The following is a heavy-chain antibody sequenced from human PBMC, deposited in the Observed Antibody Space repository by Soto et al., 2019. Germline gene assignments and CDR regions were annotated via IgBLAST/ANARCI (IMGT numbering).Heavy chain of an antibody. D-gene: IGHD2-15*01. Sequence: SETLSLTCTVSGGSITRGGYYWSWIRQHPGKGLEWIGYIYNSGTTYYNPSLKSRVTISVDKSKNQFSLKLSSGTAADTAVYYCARAAPRYCRGGSCSSGRDYWGQGTLVTVSS. CDR3: ARAAPRYCRGGSCSSGRDY. V-gene: IGHV4-31*03. J-gene: IGHJ4*02. CDR2: IYNSGTT. CDR1: GGSITRGGYY.